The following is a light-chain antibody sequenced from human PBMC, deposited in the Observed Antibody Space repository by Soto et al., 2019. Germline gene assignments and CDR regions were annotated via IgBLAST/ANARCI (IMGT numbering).Light chain of an antibody. CDR1: QSVSSNY. V-gene: IGKV3-20*01. CDR3: LQYGGLPRT. Sequence: EIVLTQSAGTLSLSPGERATLSCRATQSVSSNYLAWYQQKSGQAPRLLIYGASSRATGIPDRFSGSGSGTDFTLTITRLEPEDFAVYFCLQYGGLPRTFGQGTKVDIK. J-gene: IGKJ1*01. CDR2: GAS.